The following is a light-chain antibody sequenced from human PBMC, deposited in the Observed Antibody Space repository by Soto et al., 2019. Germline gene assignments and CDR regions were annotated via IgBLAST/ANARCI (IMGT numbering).Light chain of an antibody. CDR2: WAS. J-gene: IGKJ3*01. CDR3: QKFYSTPTLS. V-gene: IGKV4-1*01. CDR1: QSVFHRSYNKKY. Sequence: DIVMTQSPDSLAVSLGERATINCKSSQSVFHRSYNKKYLAWYQKKPGQPPKLLIYWASTRESGVPDRFSGSRSVTDFTLTISRLQAKDVSVYYSQKFYSTPTLSFGPGTKVAIK.